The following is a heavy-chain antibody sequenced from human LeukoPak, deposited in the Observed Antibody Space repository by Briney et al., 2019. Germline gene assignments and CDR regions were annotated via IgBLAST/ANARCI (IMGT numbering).Heavy chain of an antibody. J-gene: IGHJ3*02. D-gene: IGHD6-19*01. V-gene: IGHV3-49*03. CDR1: GFTFGDYA. CDR3: SRVTTSGSYGRFDALHI. Sequence: GGFLRLSCRTSGFTFGDYALSWFRQAPGKGLEWVGFIRSKVYGGTTEYAASVKGRVTISRDDSEGIAYLQMNSLKTEDTAMYCCSRVTTSGSYGRFDALHIWSQGTMVTVSS. CDR2: IRSKVYGGTT.